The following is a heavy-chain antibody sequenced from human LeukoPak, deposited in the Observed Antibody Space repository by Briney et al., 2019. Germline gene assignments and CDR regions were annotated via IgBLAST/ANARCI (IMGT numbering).Heavy chain of an antibody. CDR1: GIRFSALW. J-gene: IGHJ4*02. Sequence: GWSLRLSCVASGIRFSALWMNWVRQAPGKGLELLASINEDGSEKYYVDSVKGRFVISRDNAKKSLYLQLNSLRVDDTAVYFCARDSDAYDYWGQGTLVTVSS. CDR2: INEDGSEK. CDR3: ARDSDAYDY. D-gene: IGHD2-2*01. V-gene: IGHV3-7*01.